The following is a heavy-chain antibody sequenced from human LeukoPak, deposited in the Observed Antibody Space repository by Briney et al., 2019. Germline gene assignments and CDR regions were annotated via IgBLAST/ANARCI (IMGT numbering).Heavy chain of an antibody. CDR1: SGSISTSNYY. V-gene: IGHV4-39*01. Sequence: SETLSLTCTVSSGSISTSNYYWGWVRQPPGKALEWIGNIFYSGSTYYSPSLKSRVTISLDTSRNQFSLKLNSVTAADTAVYYCARHSASVVGCDYWGQGTLVTVSS. J-gene: IGHJ4*02. CDR3: ARHSASVVGCDY. CDR2: IFYSGST. D-gene: IGHD6-19*01.